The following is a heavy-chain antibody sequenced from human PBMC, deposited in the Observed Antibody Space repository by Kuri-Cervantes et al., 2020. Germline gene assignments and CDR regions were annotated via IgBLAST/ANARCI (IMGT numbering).Heavy chain of an antibody. Sequence: SETLSLTCTVSGGPISSGYWSWIRQPPGKGLEWIGFIYYSGITKYNPSLKSRVTISLDTSKNQFSLKLTSVTAADTAVYYCARDSTGWYNWFDPWGQGTLVTVSS. V-gene: IGHV4-59*01. D-gene: IGHD6-19*01. CDR3: ARDSTGWYNWFDP. CDR2: IYYSGIT. CDR1: GGPISSGY. J-gene: IGHJ5*02.